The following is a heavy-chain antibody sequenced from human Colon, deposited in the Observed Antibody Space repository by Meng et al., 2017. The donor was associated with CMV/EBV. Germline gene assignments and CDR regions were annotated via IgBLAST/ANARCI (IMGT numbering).Heavy chain of an antibody. CDR1: GGSITQNY. D-gene: IGHD3-10*01. J-gene: IGHJ4*02. Sequence: SETLSLTCAVSGGSITQNYWSWIRQAPGKGLEWIGYSYYSGSTNYNPSLKSRVTISVDTSKNQFSLRLTSVTAADTDVYYCARAARDRIHYYGSGSYFASWGQGTLVTVSS. V-gene: IGHV4-59*01. CDR2: SYYSGST. CDR3: ARAARDRIHYYGSGSYFAS.